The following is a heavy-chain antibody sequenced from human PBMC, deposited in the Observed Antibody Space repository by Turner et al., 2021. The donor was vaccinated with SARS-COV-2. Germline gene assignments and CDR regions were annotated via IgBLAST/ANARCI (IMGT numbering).Heavy chain of an antibody. J-gene: IGHJ4*02. CDR2: INNDETTT. CDR3: VRSGGWPDY. CDR1: GCTFSSYW. V-gene: IGHV3-74*01. D-gene: IGHD6-19*01. Sequence: VQLVESGGGFVQPGGSLRHSCAASGCTFSSYWMHWIRQAPGKGLMWVSHINNDETTTNYADSVKGRFTISRDNAKNTLYLQMNSLRVEDTAVYYCVRSGGWPDYWGQGTLVTVSS.